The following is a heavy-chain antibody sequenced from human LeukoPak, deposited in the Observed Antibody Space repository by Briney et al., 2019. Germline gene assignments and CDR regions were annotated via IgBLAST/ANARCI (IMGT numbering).Heavy chain of an antibody. CDR3: ARHGSGSSYDY. CDR1: GFIFSNYW. V-gene: IGHV3-74*03. J-gene: IGHJ4*02. CDR2: IDSDGRVT. D-gene: IGHD3-22*01. Sequence: GGSLRLSCAASGFIFSNYWMHWVRQGPGKGLEWVSRIDSDGRVTTNADSVKGRFTISRDNAKNSLSLQMNSLRAEDTAVYYCARHGSGSSYDYWGQGTLVTVSS.